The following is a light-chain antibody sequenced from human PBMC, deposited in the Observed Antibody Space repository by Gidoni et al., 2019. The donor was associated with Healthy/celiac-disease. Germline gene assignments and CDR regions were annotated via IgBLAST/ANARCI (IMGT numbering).Light chain of an antibody. Sequence: ELVMTQPPAPLSGSPGERATLSCRASQSVSSNLAWYQQKPGQAPKLLIDAASTRATGIPARFSGSGSGTEFTLTSSSLQSEDFAFYYCQQYNSLPQTFXQXTKVEIK. V-gene: IGKV3-15*01. CDR2: AAS. CDR3: QQYNSLPQT. CDR1: QSVSSN. J-gene: IGKJ1*01.